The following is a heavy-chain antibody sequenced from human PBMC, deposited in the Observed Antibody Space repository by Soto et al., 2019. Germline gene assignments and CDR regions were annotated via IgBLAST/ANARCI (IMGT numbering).Heavy chain of an antibody. CDR3: ARTLSEYYYYYYGMDV. CDR2: IYYSGST. CDR1: GGSISSYY. D-gene: IGHD3-16*01. Sequence: SETLSLTCTVSGGSISSYYWSWIRQPPGRGLEWIGYIYYSGSTNYNPSLKSRVTISVDTSKNQFSLKLSSVTAADTAVYYCARTLSEYYYYYYGMDVWGQGTTVTVSS. J-gene: IGHJ6*02. V-gene: IGHV4-59*01.